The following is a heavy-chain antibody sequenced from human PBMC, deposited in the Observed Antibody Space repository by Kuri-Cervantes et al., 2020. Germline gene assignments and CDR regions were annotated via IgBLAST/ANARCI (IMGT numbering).Heavy chain of an antibody. D-gene: IGHD6-13*01. CDR1: GFTFSSYW. CDR3: VRGSSSSWYPQENDF. J-gene: IGHJ4*02. V-gene: IGHV3-7*01. CDR2: IKQDGSEK. Sequence: GESLKISCAASGFTFSSYWMSWVRQAPGKGLEWVANIKQDGSEKYYVDSVKGRFTISRDNAKNSLYLQMNNLRVDDTGVYYCVRGSSSSWYPQENDFWGQGALVTVSS.